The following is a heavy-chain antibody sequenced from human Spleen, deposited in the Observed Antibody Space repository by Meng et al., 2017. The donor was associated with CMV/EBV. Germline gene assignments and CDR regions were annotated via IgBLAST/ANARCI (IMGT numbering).Heavy chain of an antibody. V-gene: IGHV3-74*01. CDR1: GFTFSSYW. Sequence: GGSLRLSCAACGFTFSSYWMHWVRQAPGKGLVWVSRINSDGSSTSYADSVKGRFTISRDNAKNTLYLQMNSLRAEDTAVYYCAREAHYGSGAFDIWGQGTMVTVSS. J-gene: IGHJ3*02. D-gene: IGHD3-10*01. CDR3: AREAHYGSGAFDI. CDR2: INSDGSST.